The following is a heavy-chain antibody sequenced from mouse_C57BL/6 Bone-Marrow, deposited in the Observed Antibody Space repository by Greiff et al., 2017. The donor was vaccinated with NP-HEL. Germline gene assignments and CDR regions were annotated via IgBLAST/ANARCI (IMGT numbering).Heavy chain of an antibody. CDR1: GYTFTSYW. V-gene: IGHV1-55*01. Sequence: QVQLQQSGAELVKPGASVKMSCKASGYTFTSYWITWVKQRPGQGLEWIGDIYPGSGSTNYNEKFKSKATLTVDTSSSTAYMQLSSLTSEDSAVYYCARCGYYAVAYWGQRTLVTVSA. CDR3: ARCGYYAVAY. CDR2: IYPGSGST. D-gene: IGHD2-3*01. J-gene: IGHJ3*01.